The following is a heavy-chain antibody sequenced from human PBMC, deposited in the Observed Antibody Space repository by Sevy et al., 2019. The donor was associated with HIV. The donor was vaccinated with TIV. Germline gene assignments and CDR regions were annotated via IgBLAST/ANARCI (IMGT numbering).Heavy chain of an antibody. CDR1: GFTFSIYG. D-gene: IGHD6-6*01. V-gene: IGHV3-30*02. CDR2: IRYDGSTK. Sequence: GGSLRLSCAASGFTFSIYGMYWVRQAPGKGLEWVACIRYDGSTKYYADSVKGRFTISRDNSKNTLYLQMNSLRAEDTAVYYCAKDLTGRYISSSGDFDYWGQGTLVTVSS. CDR3: AKDLTGRYISSSGDFDY. J-gene: IGHJ4*02.